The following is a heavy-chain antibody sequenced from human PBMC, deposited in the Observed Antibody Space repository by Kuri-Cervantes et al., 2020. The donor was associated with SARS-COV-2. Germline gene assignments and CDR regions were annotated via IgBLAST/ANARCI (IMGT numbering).Heavy chain of an antibody. Sequence: GESLKISCAASGCTFSSYWMHWVRQAPGKGLEWVGRIKSKTDGGTTDYAAPVKGRFTISGGDSKNTLYLQMNSLKTEDTAVYYCTTGGAAWGQGTLVTVSS. J-gene: IGHJ5*02. CDR1: GCTFSSYW. V-gene: IGHV3-15*01. D-gene: IGHD1-26*01. CDR3: TTGGAA. CDR2: IKSKTDGGTT.